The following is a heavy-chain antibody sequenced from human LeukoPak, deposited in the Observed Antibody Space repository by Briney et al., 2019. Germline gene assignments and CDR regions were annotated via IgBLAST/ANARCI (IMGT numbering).Heavy chain of an antibody. V-gene: IGHV3-30*03. CDR3: ASVDY. CDR1: GFIFRNYG. Sequence: PGGSLRLSCAGSGFIFRNYGMHWVRQAPGKGLEWVAVISYDGSNKYYADSVKGRFTISRDNSKNTLYLQMNSLRAEDTAVYYCASVDYWGQGTLVTVSS. J-gene: IGHJ4*02. CDR2: ISYDGSNK.